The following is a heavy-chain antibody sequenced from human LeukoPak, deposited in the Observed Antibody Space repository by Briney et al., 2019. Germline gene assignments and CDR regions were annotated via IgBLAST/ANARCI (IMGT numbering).Heavy chain of an antibody. CDR1: GFTFSSYA. V-gene: IGHV3-23*01. D-gene: IGHD3-10*01. Sequence: GGSLRLSCAASGFTFSSYAMSWVRPAPGKGLEGVSAISGSGGSTYYADSVKGRFTISRDNSKNTLYLQMNSLRAEDTAVYYCAKLYGSGSEYFDYWGQGTLVTVSS. CDR3: AKLYGSGSEYFDY. J-gene: IGHJ4*02. CDR2: ISGSGGST.